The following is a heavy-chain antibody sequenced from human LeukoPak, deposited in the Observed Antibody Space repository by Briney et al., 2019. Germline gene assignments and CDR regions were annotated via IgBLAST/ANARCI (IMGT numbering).Heavy chain of an antibody. CDR1: GGSISSSSYY. Sequence: SETLSLTCTVSGGSISSSSYYWGWIRQPPGKGLEWIGSIYYSGSTYYNPSLKSRVTISVDTSKNQFSLKLSSVTAADTAVYYCARGSLRDGYLDYWGQGTLVTVSS. V-gene: IGHV4-39*07. D-gene: IGHD5-24*01. J-gene: IGHJ4*02. CDR2: IYYSGST. CDR3: ARGSLRDGYLDY.